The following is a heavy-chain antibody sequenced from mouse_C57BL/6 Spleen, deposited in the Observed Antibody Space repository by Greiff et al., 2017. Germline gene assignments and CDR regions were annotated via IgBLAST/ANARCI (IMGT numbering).Heavy chain of an antibody. CDR2: IDPSDSET. Sequence: QVQLKQPGAELVRPGSSVKLSCKASGYTFTSYWMHWVKQRPIQGLEWIGNIDPSDSETHYNQKFKDKATLTVDKSSSTAYMQLSSLTSEDSAVYYCASVDSSGYAPFAYWGQGTLVTVSA. CDR1: GYTFTSYW. J-gene: IGHJ3*01. CDR3: ASVDSSGYAPFAY. V-gene: IGHV1-52*01. D-gene: IGHD3-2*02.